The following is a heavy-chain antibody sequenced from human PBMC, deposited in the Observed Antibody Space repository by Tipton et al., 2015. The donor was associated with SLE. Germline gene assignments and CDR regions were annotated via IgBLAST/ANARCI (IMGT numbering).Heavy chain of an antibody. CDR1: GFAFSNYW. V-gene: IGHV3-7*05. J-gene: IGHJ5*02. CDR2: INQDGSEK. CDR3: TVAVTVAGNR. D-gene: IGHD6-19*01. Sequence: SLRLSCAASGFAFSNYWMTWVRQAPGKGLEWVANINQDGSEKFYVDSLRGRFTISKDIARNSLYLQINTLRAEDTAVYYCTVAVTVAGNRWGQGTLVTASS.